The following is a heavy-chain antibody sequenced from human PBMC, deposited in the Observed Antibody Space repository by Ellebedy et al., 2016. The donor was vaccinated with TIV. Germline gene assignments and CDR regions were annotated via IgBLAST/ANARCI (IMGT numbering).Heavy chain of an antibody. V-gene: IGHV4-39*01. CDR3: ASPTRGYSSGFDS. J-gene: IGHJ4*02. CDR2: VYFSGMT. D-gene: IGHD5-18*01. CDR1: GCSISSDNYY. Sequence: MPLETLSLTCTVPGCSISSDNYYWGWIRQPPGKGLEWIGSVYFSGMTYYNPSIKSRVTTSVDKSKNQFSLKLSSVTAADTAVYYCASPTRGYSSGFDSWGQGTLVTVSS.